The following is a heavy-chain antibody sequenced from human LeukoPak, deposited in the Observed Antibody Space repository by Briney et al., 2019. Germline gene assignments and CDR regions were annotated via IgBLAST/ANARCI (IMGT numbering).Heavy chain of an antibody. CDR3: ARDSRSYGSGSYPYCFDY. CDR2: IYSCGRP. J-gene: IGHJ4*02. V-gene: IGHV3-66*01. D-gene: IGHD3-10*01. Sequence: GGSLTLSCAASGFTVSSNYMSWVRQAPGKGLEWASVIYSCGRPYYAASVKGRFAMSRDNSKSPLYLQMNSLRAEDTAVYYCARDSRSYGSGSYPYCFDYWGQGTLVTVSS. CDR1: GFTVSSNY.